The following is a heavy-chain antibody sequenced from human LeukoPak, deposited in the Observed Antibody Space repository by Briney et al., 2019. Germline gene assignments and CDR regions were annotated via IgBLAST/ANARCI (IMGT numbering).Heavy chain of an antibody. CDR2: IYYTGSV. CDR3: ARHVNQQLDHSNYFDY. J-gene: IGHJ4*02. V-gene: IGHV4-30-4*01. Sequence: PSETLSLTCTVSGAPISTAGYYWTRIRQTPGEGLEWIGYIYYTGSVDYNPSLKSRLSISLDTSKNQFSLKLNSVTAADTAVYYCARHVNQQLDHSNYFDYWGQGTLVTVSS. D-gene: IGHD6-13*01. CDR1: GAPISTAGYY.